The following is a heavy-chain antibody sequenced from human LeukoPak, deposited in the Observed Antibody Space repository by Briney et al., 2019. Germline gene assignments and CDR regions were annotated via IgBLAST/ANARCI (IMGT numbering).Heavy chain of an antibody. V-gene: IGHV3-23*01. J-gene: IGHJ4*02. CDR3: AKDGGLWVSAHWGDS. CDR2: ITTGGPNT. CDR1: GFAFSSYT. Sequence: GGSLRLSCTASGFAFSSYTMSWVRQAPGKGLKWVSTITTGGPNTYYADSVKGRFTVSRDDSKNTLYLQINSLRAEDTAVYYCAKDGGLWVSAHWGDSWGRGTLVTVSS. D-gene: IGHD7-27*01.